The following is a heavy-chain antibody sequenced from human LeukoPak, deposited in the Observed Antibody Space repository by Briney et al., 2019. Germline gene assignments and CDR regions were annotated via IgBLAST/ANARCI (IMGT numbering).Heavy chain of an antibody. Sequence: GGSLRLSCTGSGFTFGDYSMSWVRQAPGRGLEWVGSIRSKVSSGTTEYSASVRDRFTISRDDSKSTAYLHMNSLKAEDTAVYYCTRKMAREWDFDYWGQGTLVTVSS. J-gene: IGHJ4*02. CDR2: IRSKVSSGTT. V-gene: IGHV3-49*04. CDR1: GFTFGDYS. CDR3: TRKMAREWDFDY. D-gene: IGHD3-10*01.